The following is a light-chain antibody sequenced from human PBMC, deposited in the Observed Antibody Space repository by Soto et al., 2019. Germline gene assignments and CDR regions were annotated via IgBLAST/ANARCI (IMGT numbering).Light chain of an antibody. Sequence: DIQMTQSPSTLSASVGDRVTITCRASQSISVWLAWYQQKPGKAPKLLIYKTSTLESGVPSRFSGSGSGTEFTLTISSLQPDDFATYYCQQYNTYWVTFGQGTKLEIK. V-gene: IGKV1-5*03. CDR1: QSISVW. CDR2: KTS. J-gene: IGKJ2*01. CDR3: QQYNTYWVT.